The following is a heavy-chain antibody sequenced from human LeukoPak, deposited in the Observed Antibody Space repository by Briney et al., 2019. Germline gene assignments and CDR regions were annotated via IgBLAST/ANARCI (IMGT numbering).Heavy chain of an antibody. CDR1: GGSISSGGYS. D-gene: IGHD7-27*01. CDR3: ARSPTGGAFDY. Sequence: SETLSLTCAVSGGSISSGGYSWSWIRQPPGKGLEWIGYIYHSGSTYYNPSLKSRVTISVDRSKYQFSLKLSSVTAADTAVYYCARSPTGGAFDYWGQGTLVTVSS. V-gene: IGHV4-30-2*01. CDR2: IYHSGST. J-gene: IGHJ4*02.